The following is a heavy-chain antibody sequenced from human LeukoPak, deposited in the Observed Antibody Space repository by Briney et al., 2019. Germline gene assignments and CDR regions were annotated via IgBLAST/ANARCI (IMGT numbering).Heavy chain of an antibody. J-gene: IGHJ6*02. Sequence: GGSLRLSCAASGLTFSGCAMTWVRQAPGKGLEWVSGISSSDGVTYYADSVKGRFTISRDKSKNTLYLQMDSLRAEDTAVYYCGSCTYYYPSYYYYAMDVWGQGTTVTVSS. CDR1: GLTFSGCA. CDR3: GSCTYYYPSYYYYAMDV. D-gene: IGHD3-22*01. CDR2: ISSSDGVT. V-gene: IGHV3-23*01.